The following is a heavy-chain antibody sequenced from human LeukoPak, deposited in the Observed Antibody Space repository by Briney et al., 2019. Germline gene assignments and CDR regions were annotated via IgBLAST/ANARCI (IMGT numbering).Heavy chain of an antibody. D-gene: IGHD3-22*01. Sequence: PSETLSLTCTVSGGSISSYYWSWIRQPAGKGLEWIGRIYTSGSTNYNPSLKSRVTMSVDTSKNQFSLKLSSVTAADTAAYYCAREPHYYDSSGYYRFDYWGQGTLVTVSS. CDR2: IYTSGST. CDR3: AREPHYYDSSGYYRFDY. V-gene: IGHV4-4*07. J-gene: IGHJ4*02. CDR1: GGSISSYY.